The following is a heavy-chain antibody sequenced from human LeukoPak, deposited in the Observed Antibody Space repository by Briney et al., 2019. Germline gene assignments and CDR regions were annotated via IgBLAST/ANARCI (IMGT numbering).Heavy chain of an antibody. V-gene: IGHV4-31*03. CDR1: GGFISSGGYY. CDR2: IYYSGST. J-gene: IGHJ4*02. D-gene: IGHD6-13*01. Sequence: SQTLSLTCTVSGGFISSGGYYWSWIRQHPGKGLEWIGYIYYSGSTYYNPSLKSRVTISVDTSKNQFSLKLSSVTVADTAVYYCARGVQQLVFYYWGQGTLVTVSS. CDR3: ARGVQQLVFYY.